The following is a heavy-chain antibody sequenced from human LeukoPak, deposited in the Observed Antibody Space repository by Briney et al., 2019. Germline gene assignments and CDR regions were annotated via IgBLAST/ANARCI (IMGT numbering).Heavy chain of an antibody. Sequence: PSETLSLTCTVSGGSISSYYWSWIRQPPGKGLEWIGYIYYSGSTNYNPPLKSRVTISVDTSKNQFSLKLSSVTAADTAVYYCARHRSLDSIPDYFDYWGQGTLVTVSS. J-gene: IGHJ4*02. V-gene: IGHV4-59*08. CDR2: IYYSGST. CDR3: ARHRSLDSIPDYFDY. CDR1: GGSISSYY. D-gene: IGHD3-9*01.